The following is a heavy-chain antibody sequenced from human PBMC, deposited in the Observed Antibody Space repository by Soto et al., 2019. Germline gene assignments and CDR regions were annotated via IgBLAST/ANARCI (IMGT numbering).Heavy chain of an antibody. V-gene: IGHV1-69*19. CDR3: AREVQVHTPAFVY. J-gene: IGHJ4*02. CDR1: GGTFNTYA. D-gene: IGHD3-10*01. Sequence: QVQLVQSGAEMKKPGSSVKVSCQSYGGTFNTYAMNWVRQAPGQGPERMGDISPIFGAANYAPKFQGRVTITADESTGTSYMQLTRLTSEDTALYFCAREVQVHTPAFVYWGQGTLVTVSS. CDR2: ISPIFGAA.